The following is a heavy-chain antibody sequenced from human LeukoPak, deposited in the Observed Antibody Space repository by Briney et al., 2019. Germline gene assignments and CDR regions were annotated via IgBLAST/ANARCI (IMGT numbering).Heavy chain of an antibody. J-gene: IGHJ4*02. Sequence: SETLSLTCTVSGGSISSYYWSWIRQSPGEGLEWIGEINDSGVTNCNPSLESRVVLSVDTSKNQFSLRLSSVTAADTAVYYCARRLVDSGASQVSDHWGQGTLVTVSS. CDR2: INDSGVT. CDR3: ARRLVDSGASQVSDH. V-gene: IGHV4-34*01. CDR1: GGSISSYY. D-gene: IGHD2-15*01.